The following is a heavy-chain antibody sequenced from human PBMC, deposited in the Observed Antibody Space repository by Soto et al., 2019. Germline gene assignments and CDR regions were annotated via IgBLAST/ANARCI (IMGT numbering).Heavy chain of an antibody. J-gene: IGHJ3*01. CDR1: GYTFTHYG. V-gene: IGHV1-18*01. CDR3: ARGHFQTSFDG. Sequence: QLQLVQSGAEVKKPGASVKVSCKASGYTFTHYGISWVRQAPGQGLEWMGWISAYNGNTNYTQKFQGRVTMSIDTATTTAYMELRSLIADDTAVYYCARGHFQTSFDGWGQGTKVTVSS. CDR2: ISAYNGNT.